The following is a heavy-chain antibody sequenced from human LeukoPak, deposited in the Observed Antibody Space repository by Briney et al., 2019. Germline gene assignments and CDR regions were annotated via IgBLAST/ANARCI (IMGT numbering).Heavy chain of an antibody. D-gene: IGHD3-22*01. Sequence: GASVKVSCKASGGTFSSYAISWVRQAPGQGLEWMGGIIPIFGTANYAQKFQGRVTITADESTSTAYMELSSLRSEDTAVYYCARWGFAPDSSGYLTEYNWFDPWGQGTLVTVSS. CDR3: ARWGFAPDSSGYLTEYNWFDP. CDR1: GGTFSSYA. CDR2: IIPIFGTA. V-gene: IGHV1-69*13. J-gene: IGHJ5*02.